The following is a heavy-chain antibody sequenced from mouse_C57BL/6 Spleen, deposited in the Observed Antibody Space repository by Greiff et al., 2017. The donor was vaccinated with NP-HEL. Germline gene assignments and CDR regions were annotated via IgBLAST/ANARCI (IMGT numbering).Heavy chain of an antibody. Sequence: EVKLMESGGGLVQPGGSLSLSCAASGFTFTDYYMNWVRQPPGKALEWLGFIRNKANGYRSEYSVSVKGRFTISRDTSQSILYLQMNALRAEDSATYYWARRCSNYWAMDYWGKGTSVTVSS. CDR3: ARRCSNYWAMDY. CDR2: IRNKANGYRS. D-gene: IGHD2-5*01. J-gene: IGHJ4*01. CDR1: GFTFTDYY. V-gene: IGHV7-3*01.